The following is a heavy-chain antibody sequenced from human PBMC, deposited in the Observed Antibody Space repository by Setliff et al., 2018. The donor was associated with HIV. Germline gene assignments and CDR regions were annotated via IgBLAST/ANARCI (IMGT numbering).Heavy chain of an antibody. J-gene: IGHJ6*03. CDR3: ARNGDYYMDV. D-gene: IGHD4-17*01. V-gene: IGHV4-59*01. CDR2: INYSGST. CDR1: GGSISTYY. Sequence: SETLSLTCTVSGGSISTYYWGWIRQPPGKGLEWIGYINYSGSTKHNPSLKSRVTISVGTSKNQFSLKLNSVTAADTAVYYCARNGDYYMDVWGKGTTVTVSS.